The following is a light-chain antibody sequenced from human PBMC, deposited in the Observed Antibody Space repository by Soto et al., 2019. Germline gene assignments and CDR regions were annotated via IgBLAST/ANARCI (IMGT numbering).Light chain of an antibody. CDR1: NANSAGNT. CDR2: YNN. J-gene: IGLJ1*01. CDR3: AAWDDTLKRYV. Sequence: VQTQTPSASKTPGHTVSISCCGMNANSAGNTVNWSQHLPGTAPKRLIHYNNQRPSGVPDRFSGSKSGTSASLAISGLESEDESDYYCAAWDDTLKRYVFGTATKVT. V-gene: IGLV1-44*01.